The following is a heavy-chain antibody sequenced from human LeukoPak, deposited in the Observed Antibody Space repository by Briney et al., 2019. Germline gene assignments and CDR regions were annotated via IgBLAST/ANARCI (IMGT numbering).Heavy chain of an antibody. D-gene: IGHD4-23*01. J-gene: IGHJ6*02. V-gene: IGHV4-31*03. CDR1: GGTISSGGDY. CDR3: ARGTEVANSPRGTPSGYGMDV. CDR2: IYYSGST. Sequence: PSETLSLTCTVSGGTISSGGDYWTWIRQHPGKGLEWIGYIYYSGSTYYNPSLKRRITISVDTSKNQFSLKLSSVTAADTAVYYCARGTEVANSPRGTPSGYGMDVWGQGTTVTVSS.